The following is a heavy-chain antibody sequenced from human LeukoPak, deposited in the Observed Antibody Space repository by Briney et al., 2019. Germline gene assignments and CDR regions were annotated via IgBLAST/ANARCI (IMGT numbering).Heavy chain of an antibody. V-gene: IGHV1-8*01. J-gene: IGHJ4*02. D-gene: IGHD3-16*02. CDR3: ARLYVWGSYRRFDY. Sequence: ASVKVSCKASGYTFTSYDINWVRQATGQGLEWMGWMNPNSSNTGYAQKFQGRVTMTRNTSISTAYMELSSLRSEDTAVYYCARLYVWGSYRRFDYWGQGTLVTVSS. CDR2: MNPNSSNT. CDR1: GYTFTSYD.